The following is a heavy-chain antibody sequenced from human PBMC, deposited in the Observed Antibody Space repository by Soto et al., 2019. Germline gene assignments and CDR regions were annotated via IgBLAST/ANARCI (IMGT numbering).Heavy chain of an antibody. D-gene: IGHD6-13*01. CDR2: IFHSGTT. J-gene: IGHJ4*02. CDR1: GCSISSYY. CDR3: ARRGSSWSAPFDY. V-gene: IGHV4-59*08. Sequence: PSETLSLTCTVSGCSISSYYWSWIRQPPGKGLEWIGYIFHSGTTNYNPSLKSRVTISVDTSENQFSLNLSSVTAADTAVYYCARRGSSWSAPFDYWGQGALVTVSS.